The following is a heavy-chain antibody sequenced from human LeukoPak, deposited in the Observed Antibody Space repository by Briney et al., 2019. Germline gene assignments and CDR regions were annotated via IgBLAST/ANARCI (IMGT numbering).Heavy chain of an antibody. J-gene: IGHJ4*02. D-gene: IGHD2/OR15-2a*01. Sequence: SSETLSLTCTVSGDSISNYYWSWIRQPPGTGLEWIAYIHNSGSTNYNPSLKSRVTMSVDTSKNQFSLKLSSVTAADTAVYYCARVRGVVPTTFDYWGQGTLVTVSS. CDR1: GDSISNYY. CDR2: IHNSGST. V-gene: IGHV4-59*12. CDR3: ARVRGVVPTTFDY.